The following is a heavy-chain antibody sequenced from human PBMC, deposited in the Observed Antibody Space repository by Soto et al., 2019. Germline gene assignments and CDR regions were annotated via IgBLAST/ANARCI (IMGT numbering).Heavy chain of an antibody. J-gene: IGHJ6*02. CDR1: GFTFSDYY. CDR2: ISSSSSYT. Sequence: PVGSLRLSCAASGFTFSDYYMNWIRQAPGNGLEWLSYISSSSSYTNYADSVKGRFTISRDNAKNSLYLQMNSLRAEDTAVYYCARGGNYYDSSGYYWTGYYGMDVWGQGTTVTVSS. CDR3: ARGGNYYDSSGYYWTGYYGMDV. V-gene: IGHV3-11*06. D-gene: IGHD3-22*01.